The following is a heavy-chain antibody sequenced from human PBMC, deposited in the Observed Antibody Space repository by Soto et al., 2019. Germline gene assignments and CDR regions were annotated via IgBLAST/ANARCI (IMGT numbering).Heavy chain of an antibody. V-gene: IGHV3-7*05. D-gene: IGHD2-21*01. J-gene: IGHJ4*02. CDR3: ARVWFRDY. CDR1: GFTFSTYW. CDR2: INEDGSER. Sequence: EVQLVESGGGLVQPGGSLRLSCAASGFTFSTYWMSWVRQTPGKGLEWVANINEDGSERYYVDSVKGRFTISRDNAKNSLYLQMNSLRGEDTAVYYCARVWFRDYWGQGTLVTVSS.